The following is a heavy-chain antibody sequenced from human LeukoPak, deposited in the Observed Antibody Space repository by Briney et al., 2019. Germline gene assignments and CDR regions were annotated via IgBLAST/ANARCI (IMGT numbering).Heavy chain of an antibody. D-gene: IGHD2-2*01. Sequence: GGSLKLSCAASGFTFSGSDMHWVRQASGKGLEWVSRIRSKANSYATAYAASVKGRFTISRDDSKNTAYLQMNSLKTEDTAVYYCTRPYCSSTSCYYYYGMDVWGQGTTVTVSS. V-gene: IGHV3-73*01. CDR1: GFTFSGSD. CDR3: TRPYCSSTSCYYYYGMDV. CDR2: IRSKANSYAT. J-gene: IGHJ6*02.